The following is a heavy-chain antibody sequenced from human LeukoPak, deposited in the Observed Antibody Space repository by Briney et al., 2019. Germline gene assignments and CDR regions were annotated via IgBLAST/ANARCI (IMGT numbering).Heavy chain of an antibody. V-gene: IGHV3-21*01. CDR1: GFTFGRYS. D-gene: IGHD3-9*01. Sequence: NPGGSLRLSCAASGFTFGRYSMNCVRQAPGKGLEWVSSISSSSYIYYADSVKGRFTISRDNAKNSLYLQMNSLRAEDTAVYYCARLGVYFDFWFGPWGQGTLVTVSS. CDR2: ISSSSYI. J-gene: IGHJ5*02. CDR3: ARLGVYFDFWFGP.